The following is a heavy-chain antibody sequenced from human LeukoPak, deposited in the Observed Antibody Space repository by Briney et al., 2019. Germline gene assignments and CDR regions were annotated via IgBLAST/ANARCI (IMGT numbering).Heavy chain of an antibody. CDR3: ATNTYADYVSFDI. J-gene: IGHJ3*02. V-gene: IGHV3-74*01. CDR1: GFTFSSYW. Sequence: GGPLRLSCAASGFTFSSYWMHWVRQAPGKGLVWVSRIRGDGSSTSYADSVKGRFTISRDNAKNTLYLQMNSLRAEDTAMYYCATNTYADYVSFDIWGQGTMVTVSS. D-gene: IGHD2-2*01. CDR2: IRGDGSST.